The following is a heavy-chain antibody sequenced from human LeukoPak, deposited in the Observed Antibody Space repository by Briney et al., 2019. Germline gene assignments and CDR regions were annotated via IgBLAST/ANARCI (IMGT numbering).Heavy chain of an antibody. J-gene: IGHJ6*03. V-gene: IGHV3-23*01. CDR2: ISASGGGT. CDR3: AKEADSKFDENYMDV. CDR1: GFTFSTYA. Sequence: GGSLRLSCTASGFTFSTYAMSWVRQAPGKGLEWVSSISASGGGTHYAGSVKGRFTISRDNSKNTLYLQMNSLRVEDTAVYYCAKEADSKFDENYMDVWGKGTTVTVSS. D-gene: IGHD4-11*01.